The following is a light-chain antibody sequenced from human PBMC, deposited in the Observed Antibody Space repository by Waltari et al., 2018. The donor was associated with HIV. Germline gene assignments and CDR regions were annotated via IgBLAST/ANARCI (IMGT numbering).Light chain of an antibody. V-gene: IGLV2-14*01. CDR3: ASYTASDTVM. CDR2: KVD. Sequence: SGLTQPASVSGFPGQSITISCTGADSDFGFYNFVSWYHQHPGKVPKVILSKVDSRASGVSDCFSGSKSGNTASLTISGLRTEDEGVYFCASYTASDTVMFAGGTTVTVL. J-gene: IGLJ3*02. CDR1: DSDFGFYNF.